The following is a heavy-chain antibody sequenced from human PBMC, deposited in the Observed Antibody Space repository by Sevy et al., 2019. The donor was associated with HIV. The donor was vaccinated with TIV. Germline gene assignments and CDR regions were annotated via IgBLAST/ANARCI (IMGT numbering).Heavy chain of an antibody. Sequence: GGSLRLSCAASGFTFSNFGMSWVRLAPGKGLEWVSTISGSGGTTYYADSDKGRFTISRDNSKKTLYLQMNSLRAEDTALYYCAKEDTSTRYYYYGMDVWGQGTAVTVSS. CDR3: AKEDTSTRYYYYGMDV. CDR2: ISGSGGTT. V-gene: IGHV3-23*01. CDR1: GFTFSNFG. D-gene: IGHD2-2*01. J-gene: IGHJ6*02.